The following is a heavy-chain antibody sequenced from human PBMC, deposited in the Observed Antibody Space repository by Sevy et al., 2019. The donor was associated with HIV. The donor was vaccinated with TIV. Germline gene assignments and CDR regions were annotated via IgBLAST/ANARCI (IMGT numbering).Heavy chain of an antibody. D-gene: IGHD3-3*01. CDR2: ISSGSSSI. J-gene: IGHJ3*02. Sequence: GGSLRLSCAASGFRFDRYSMNWVRQAPGKGLEWLSYISSGSSSINYADSVKDRFTISRDNAKKSLFLQMNSLRAEDTAVHYCARGPSIFGDVDGLNIWGQGTMVTVSS. V-gene: IGHV3-48*01. CDR1: GFRFDRYS. CDR3: ARGPSIFGDVDGLNI.